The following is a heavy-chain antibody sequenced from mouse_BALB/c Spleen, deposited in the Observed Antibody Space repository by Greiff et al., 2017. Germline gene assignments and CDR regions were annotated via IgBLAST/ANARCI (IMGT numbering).Heavy chain of an antibody. V-gene: IGHV5-12-1*01. CDR3: ARQGDDY. CDR1: GFAFSSYD. J-gene: IGHJ3*01. CDR2: ISSGGGST. Sequence: EVKLQESGGGLVKPGGSLKLSCAASGFAFSSYDMSWVRQTPEKRLEWVAYISSGGGSTYYPDTVKGRFTISRDNAKNTLYLQMSSLKSEDTAMYYCARQGDDYWGQGTLVTVSA.